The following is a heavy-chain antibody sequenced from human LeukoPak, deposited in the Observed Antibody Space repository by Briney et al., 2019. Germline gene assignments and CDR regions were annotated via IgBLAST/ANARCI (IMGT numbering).Heavy chain of an antibody. J-gene: IGHJ6*03. CDR1: GYTFTGYY. CDR3: ARWSEQDYYMDV. D-gene: IGHD1-26*01. CDR2: INPNSGGT. V-gene: IGHV1-2*02. Sequence: ASVKVSCKASGYTFTGYYMHWVRQAPGQGLEWMGWINPNSGGTNYAQKFQGRVTMTRDTYISTAYMELSRLRSDDTAVYYCARWSEQDYYMDVWGKGTTVTVSS.